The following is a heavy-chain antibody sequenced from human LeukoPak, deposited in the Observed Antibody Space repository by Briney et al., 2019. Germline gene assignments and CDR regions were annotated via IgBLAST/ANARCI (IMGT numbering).Heavy chain of an antibody. CDR1: GFTFSSYS. CDR2: ISSSSSYI. J-gene: IGHJ4*02. CDR3: ATQWLQIDY. D-gene: IGHD5-12*01. V-gene: IGHV3-21*01. Sequence: GGSLRLSCAASGFTFSSYSMNWVRQAPGKGLEWVSSISSSSSYIYYAGSVKGRFTISRDNAKNSLYLQMNSLRAEDTAVYYCATQWLQIDYWGQGTLVTVSS.